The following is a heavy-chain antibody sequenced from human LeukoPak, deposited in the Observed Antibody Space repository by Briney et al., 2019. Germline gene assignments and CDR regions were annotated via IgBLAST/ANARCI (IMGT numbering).Heavy chain of an antibody. Sequence: GGSLRLSCAASGFTFSSYSMNWVRQAPGKGLEWVSYISSSGSTIYYADSVKGRFTISRDNAKNSLYLQMNSLRAEDTAVYYCATDPGYSSIRQYYYYMDVWGKGTTVTVSS. D-gene: IGHD6-13*01. CDR2: ISSSGSTI. CDR1: GFTFSSYS. CDR3: ATDPGYSSIRQYYYYMDV. J-gene: IGHJ6*03. V-gene: IGHV3-48*04.